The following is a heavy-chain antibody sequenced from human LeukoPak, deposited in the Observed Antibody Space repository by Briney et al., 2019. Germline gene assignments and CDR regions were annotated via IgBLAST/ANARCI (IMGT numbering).Heavy chain of an antibody. J-gene: IGHJ5*02. V-gene: IGHV4-38-2*02. CDR2: IYHSGST. CDR1: GYSISSGYY. Sequence: SETLSLTCAVSGYSISSGYYWGWIRQPPGKGLEWIGSIYHSGSTYYNPSLKSRVTISVDTSKNQFSLKLSSVTAADTAVYYCARDTQSLWFGEAWGQGTLVTVSS. CDR3: ARDTQSLWFGEA. D-gene: IGHD3-10*01.